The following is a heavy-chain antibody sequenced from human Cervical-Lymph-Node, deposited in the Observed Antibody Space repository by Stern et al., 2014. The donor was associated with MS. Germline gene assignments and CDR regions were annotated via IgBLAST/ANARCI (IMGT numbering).Heavy chain of an antibody. CDR2: INPNNGNT. CDR1: GYTFTPNY. D-gene: IGHD6-13*01. CDR3: ARGDGSSWFPY. J-gene: IGHJ4*02. V-gene: IGHV1-2*02. Sequence: VQLVESGAEVRESGDSVKVSCKTSGYTFTPNYIHPVRQAPGQALEWLGWINPNNGNTKNTQKFQGRVTMTRDTSISTLYMELNRLTSDDTAVYYCARGDGSSWFPYWGQGTLVTVSS.